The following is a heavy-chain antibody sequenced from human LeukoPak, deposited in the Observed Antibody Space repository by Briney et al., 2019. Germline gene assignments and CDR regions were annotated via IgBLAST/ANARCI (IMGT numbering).Heavy chain of an antibody. CDR2: INPSGGST. CDR1: GYTFTSYY. Sequence: ASVKVSCTASGYTFTSYYMHWVRQAPGQGLEWMGIINPSGGSTSYAQKFQGRVTMTRDTSTSTVYMELSSLRSEDTAVYYCARDQRGIAVAEIAFDIWGQGTMVTVSS. J-gene: IGHJ3*02. D-gene: IGHD6-19*01. CDR3: ARDQRGIAVAEIAFDI. V-gene: IGHV1-46*01.